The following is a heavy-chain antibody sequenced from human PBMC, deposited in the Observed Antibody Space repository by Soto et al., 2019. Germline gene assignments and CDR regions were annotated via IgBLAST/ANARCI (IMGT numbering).Heavy chain of an antibody. J-gene: IGHJ5*02. CDR3: ARLKGSIVLVPAARRGWFDP. CDR1: GYTFTSYG. Sequence: QVQLVQSGAEVKKPGASVKVSCKASGYTFTSYGISSVRQAPGQGLEWMGWISAYNGNTNYAQKLQGRVTMTTDTSTSTAYMELRSLRSDDTAVYYCARLKGSIVLVPAARRGWFDPWGQGTLVTVSS. D-gene: IGHD2-2*01. V-gene: IGHV1-18*01. CDR2: ISAYNGNT.